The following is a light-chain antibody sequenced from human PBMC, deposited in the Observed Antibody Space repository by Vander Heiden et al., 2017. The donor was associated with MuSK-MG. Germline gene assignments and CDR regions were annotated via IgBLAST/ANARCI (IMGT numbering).Light chain of an antibody. V-gene: IGKV1-39*01. CDR1: QSISSY. CDR3: QQNDSNRQWT. Sequence: DIPMTQSPSSLSASVGARVTITCRASQSISSYLNWYQQKPGKAPKLLIYAAASLQSGGPSRFSGSGWGTDFTLTISSRQPEDFAAYYCQQNDSNRQWTFGQGTKVEIK. CDR2: AAA. J-gene: IGKJ1*01.